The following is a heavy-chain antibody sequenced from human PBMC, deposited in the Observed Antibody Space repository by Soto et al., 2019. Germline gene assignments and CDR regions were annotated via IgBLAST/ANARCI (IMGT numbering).Heavy chain of an antibody. CDR2: IWYDGSNK. J-gene: IGHJ4*02. Sequence: GGSLRLSCAASGFTFSNYGMHWVRQAPGKGLEWVAVIWYDGSNKYYADSVKGRFTISRDKSKNTLYLQMNSLRAEDTAVYYCARVVPKQLVFPFDYWGQGTLVTVSS. CDR3: ARVVPKQLVFPFDY. D-gene: IGHD6-6*01. CDR1: GFTFSNYG. V-gene: IGHV3-33*01.